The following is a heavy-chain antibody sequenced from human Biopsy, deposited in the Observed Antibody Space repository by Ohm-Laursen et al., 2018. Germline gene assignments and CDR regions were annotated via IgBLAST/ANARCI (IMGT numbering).Heavy chain of an antibody. D-gene: IGHD2-15*01. CDR2: ISDDGRNK. Sequence: RSLRLSCAASGFSFSSYGMHWVRQAPGKGLEWVAVISDDGRNKYYVDSVKGRFTISRDNSKNTLYLQMNNLGAEDTAVYYCAKTGGGGSCYPHWGQGTLVTVSS. V-gene: IGHV3-30*18. CDR3: AKTGGGGSCYPH. CDR1: GFSFSSYG. J-gene: IGHJ4*02.